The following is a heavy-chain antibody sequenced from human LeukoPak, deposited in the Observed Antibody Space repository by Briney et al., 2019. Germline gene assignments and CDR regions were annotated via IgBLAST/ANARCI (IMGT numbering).Heavy chain of an antibody. Sequence: GESLKISCKGSGYSFTNYWIGWVRQMPGKGLEWMGIIYPGDSDTRYNPSFQGQVTISADKSISTAYLQWSSLKASDTAMYYCARLSSPRVTVLVPAATFDYWGQGTLVTVPS. CDR2: IYPGDSDT. D-gene: IGHD2-2*01. CDR3: ARLSSPRVTVLVPAATFDY. V-gene: IGHV5-51*01. J-gene: IGHJ4*02. CDR1: GYSFTNYW.